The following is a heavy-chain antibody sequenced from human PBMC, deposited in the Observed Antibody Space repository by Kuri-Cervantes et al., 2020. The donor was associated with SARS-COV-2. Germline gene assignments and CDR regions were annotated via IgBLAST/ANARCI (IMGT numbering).Heavy chain of an antibody. CDR3: ARTYFTNGVCPYYYYGIDV. J-gene: IGHJ6*02. Sequence: SDTRMVQPTPTLTLTCTFTGFSLSTSGVGVRWTRQPPVKALEWLALIYWNDDESYSPSLKSRLTITKDTSKTQVVLTMTNIDPVDTATYYCARTYFTNGVCPYYYYGIDVWGQGTTVTVSS. CDR2: IYWNDDE. CDR1: GFSLSTSGVG. V-gene: IGHV2-5*01. D-gene: IGHD2-8*01.